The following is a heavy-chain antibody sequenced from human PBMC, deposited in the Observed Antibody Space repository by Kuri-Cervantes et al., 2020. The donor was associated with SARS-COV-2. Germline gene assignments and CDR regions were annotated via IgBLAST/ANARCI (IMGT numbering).Heavy chain of an antibody. Sequence: LSLTCAASGFTFSSYGMHWVRQAPGKGLEWVAFIRYDGSNKYYADSVKGRFTISRDNAKNSLYLQMSSLRAEDTAVYYCARDLRLGKSLDYWGQGTLVTVSS. CDR2: IRYDGSNK. J-gene: IGHJ4*02. CDR3: ARDLRLGKSLDY. V-gene: IGHV3-30*02. CDR1: GFTFSSYG. D-gene: IGHD7-27*01.